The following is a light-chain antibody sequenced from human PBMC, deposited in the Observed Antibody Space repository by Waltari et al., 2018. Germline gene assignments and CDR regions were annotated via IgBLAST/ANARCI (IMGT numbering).Light chain of an antibody. Sequence: DIMMTQSPLSLPVTPGEPASISCRSSQSLLHDGGYTHLECYVQKPGPSPHLLIYLCSHRASGVPDRLSGSGSGTDFTLKISRVEAEDAGLYYCMQALQTPYTFGQGTKLEI. V-gene: IGKV2-28*01. J-gene: IGKJ2*01. CDR2: LCS. CDR3: MQALQTPYT. CDR1: QSLLHDGGYTH.